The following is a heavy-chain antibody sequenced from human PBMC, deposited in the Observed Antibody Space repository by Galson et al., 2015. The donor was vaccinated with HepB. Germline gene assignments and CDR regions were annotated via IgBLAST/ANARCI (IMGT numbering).Heavy chain of an antibody. CDR2: ISSSSSTI. V-gene: IGHV3-48*02. CDR3: ARYAGGNYYGSGSYYKDTYYFDY. D-gene: IGHD3-10*01. CDR1: GFTFSSYS. Sequence: SLRLSCAASGFTFSSYSMNWVRQAPGKGLEWVSYISSSSSTIYYADSVKGRFTISRDNAKNSLYLQMNSLRDEDTAVYYCARYAGGNYYGSGSYYKDTYYFDYWGQGTLVTVSS. J-gene: IGHJ4*02.